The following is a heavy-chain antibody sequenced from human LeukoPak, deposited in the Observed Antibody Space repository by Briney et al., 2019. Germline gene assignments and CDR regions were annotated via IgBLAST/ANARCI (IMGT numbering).Heavy chain of an antibody. CDR1: GGSISSSSYY. Sequence: PSETLSLTCTVSGGSISSSSYYWGWIRQPPGKGLEWIGSIYYSGSTYYNPSLKSRVTISVDTSKNQFSLKLSSVTAADTAVYYCARHRSRTIVVVVAAPGAHMDVWGKGTTVTVSS. D-gene: IGHD2-15*01. V-gene: IGHV4-39*01. CDR2: IYYSGST. J-gene: IGHJ6*03. CDR3: ARHRSRTIVVVVAAPGAHMDV.